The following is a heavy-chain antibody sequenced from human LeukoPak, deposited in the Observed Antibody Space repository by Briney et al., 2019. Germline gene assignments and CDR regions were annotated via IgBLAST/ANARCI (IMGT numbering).Heavy chain of an antibody. CDR2: ISYDGSNK. Sequence: PGRSLRLSCAASGFTFNTYGMHWVRQAPGKGLEWVAVISYDGSNKYYADSVKGRFTISRDNSKNTLYLQMNSLRAEDTAVYYCARVGGYSGYDAFDIWGQGTMVTVSS. V-gene: IGHV3-30*03. J-gene: IGHJ3*02. D-gene: IGHD5-12*01. CDR1: GFTFNTYG. CDR3: ARVGGYSGYDAFDI.